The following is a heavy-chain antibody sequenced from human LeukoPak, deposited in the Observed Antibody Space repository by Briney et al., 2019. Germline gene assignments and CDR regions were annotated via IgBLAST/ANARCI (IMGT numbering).Heavy chain of an antibody. CDR1: GFTFSSYG. D-gene: IGHD6-19*01. Sequence: GRSLRLSCAASGFTFSSYGMXXXXXAXGXXXXXXAVIWYDGSNKYYADSVXGRFTXSXDNXXXTPYLQMNSLRAEDTAVYYCAKDSLDSSGRYYFDYWGQGTLVTVSS. CDR3: AKDSLDSSGRYYFDY. V-gene: IGHV3-33*06. CDR2: IWYDGSNK. J-gene: IGHJ4*02.